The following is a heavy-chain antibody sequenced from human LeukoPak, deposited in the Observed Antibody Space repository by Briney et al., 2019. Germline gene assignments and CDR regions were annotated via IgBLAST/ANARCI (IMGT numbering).Heavy chain of an antibody. V-gene: IGHV3-7*01. Sequence: GGSLRLSCAASGFTFSSYAMSWVRQAPGKGLEWVANIKQDGSEKYYVDSVKGRFTISRDNAKNSLYLQMNSLRAEDTAVYYCARARITMIVVVIKIRGTYFDYWGQGTLVTVSS. D-gene: IGHD3-22*01. CDR3: ARARITMIVVVIKIRGTYFDY. CDR1: GFTFSSYA. J-gene: IGHJ4*02. CDR2: IKQDGSEK.